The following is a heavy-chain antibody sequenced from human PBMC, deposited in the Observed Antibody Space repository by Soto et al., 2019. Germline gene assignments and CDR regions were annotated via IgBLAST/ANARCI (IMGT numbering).Heavy chain of an antibody. V-gene: IGHV3-74*01. CDR2: IDPYDTGI. D-gene: IGHD3-10*02. CDR1: GFAFSSEW. CDR3: TSDIFGARDF. J-gene: IGHJ4*02. Sequence: DVQLVESGGGLVQPGGSLRLSCEASGFAFSSEWMHWVRQAPGKGLVWVSRIDPYDTGITYADSVKGRFTISRDNAKNTLYLQMNSLRADDTAVYYCTSDIFGARDFWGQGTLVTVSS.